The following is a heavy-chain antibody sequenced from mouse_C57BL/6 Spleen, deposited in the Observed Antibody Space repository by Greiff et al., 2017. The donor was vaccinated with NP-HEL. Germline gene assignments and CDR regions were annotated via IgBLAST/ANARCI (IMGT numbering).Heavy chain of an antibody. CDR1: GYTFTSYW. CDR2: IHPNSGST. V-gene: IGHV1-64*01. CDR3: GIYYGYDGRGVDY. J-gene: IGHJ2*01. Sequence: VQLQQPGAELVKPGASVKLSCKASGYTFTSYWMHWVKQRPGQGLEWIGMIHPNSGSTNYNEKFKSKATLTVDKSSSTAYMQLSSLTSEDSAVYYCGIYYGYDGRGVDYWGQGTTLTVSS. D-gene: IGHD2-2*01.